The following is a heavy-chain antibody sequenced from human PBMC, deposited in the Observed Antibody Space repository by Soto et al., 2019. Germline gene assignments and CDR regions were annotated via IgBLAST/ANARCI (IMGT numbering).Heavy chain of an antibody. J-gene: IGHJ6*02. CDR2: IYYSGST. CDR3: ARAVYCTTANCWDDFHYYNIDV. D-gene: IGHD2-2*01. V-gene: IGHV4-31*03. CDR1: GGSSSSGGCY. Sequence: SETLSLTCTVSGGSSSSGGCYWSWIRQHPGKGLEWIGYIYYSGSTYYNPSLKSRVTISVDTSKNQFSLKLSSVTAADTAVYYCARAVYCTTANCWDDFHYYNIDVWGQGTAVTVSS.